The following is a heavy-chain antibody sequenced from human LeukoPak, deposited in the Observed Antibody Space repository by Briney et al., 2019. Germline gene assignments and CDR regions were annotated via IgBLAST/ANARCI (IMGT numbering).Heavy chain of an antibody. CDR2: TNHSGST. V-gene: IGHV4-34*01. Sequence: SETLSLTCAVYGGSFSGYYWSWIRQPPGKGLEWIGETNHSGSTNYNPSLKSRVTISVDTSKNQFSLKLSSVTAADTAVYYCARDHRFSSSWHRVMDVWGKGTTVTVSS. CDR1: GGSFSGYY. D-gene: IGHD6-13*01. CDR3: ARDHRFSSSWHRVMDV. J-gene: IGHJ6*03.